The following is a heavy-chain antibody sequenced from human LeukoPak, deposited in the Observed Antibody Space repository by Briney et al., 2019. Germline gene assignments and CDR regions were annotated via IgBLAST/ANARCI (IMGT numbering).Heavy chain of an antibody. CDR3: ARVITSSGWYP. D-gene: IGHD6-19*01. Sequence: GGSLRLSCAASGFTFTSYALSWVRQAPGKGLEWVSVITGSAGSTYYADSVKGRFTISRDNAKNSLYLQMNSLRDEDTAVYYCARVITSSGWYPWGQGTLVTVSS. J-gene: IGHJ4*02. CDR1: GFTFTSYA. CDR2: ITGSAGST. V-gene: IGHV3-23*01.